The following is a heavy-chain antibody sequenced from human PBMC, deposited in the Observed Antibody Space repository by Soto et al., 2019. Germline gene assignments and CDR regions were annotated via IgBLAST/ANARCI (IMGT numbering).Heavy chain of an antibody. D-gene: IGHD6-13*01. Sequence: EVQLVETGGGLIQPGGSLRLSCAASGFTVSSNYMSWVRQAPGKGLEWVSVIYSGGSTYYADSVKGRFTISRDNSKNTLYLQMNSLRAEDTAVYYCAREEVQQQLTWFDPWGQGTLVTVSS. CDR3: AREEVQQQLTWFDP. J-gene: IGHJ5*02. CDR2: IYSGGST. V-gene: IGHV3-53*02. CDR1: GFTVSSNY.